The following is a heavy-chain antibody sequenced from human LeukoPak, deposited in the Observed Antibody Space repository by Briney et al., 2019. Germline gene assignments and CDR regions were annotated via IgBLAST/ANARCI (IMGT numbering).Heavy chain of an antibody. Sequence: PGRSLRLSCAASGVTFSNYAIHWVRQAPGKGLEYVSGISSNGGSTYYANSVKGRFTISRDNSKNTLYLQMGSLRAEDMAVYYCARGEYENYYYYGMDVWGQGTTVTVSS. CDR3: ARGEYENYYYYGMDV. CDR1: GVTFSNYA. CDR2: ISSNGGST. J-gene: IGHJ6*02. D-gene: IGHD2-2*01. V-gene: IGHV3-64*01.